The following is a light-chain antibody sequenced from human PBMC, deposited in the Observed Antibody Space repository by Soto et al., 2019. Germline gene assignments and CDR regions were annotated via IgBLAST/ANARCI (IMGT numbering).Light chain of an antibody. J-gene: IGLJ2*01. CDR3: AAWDDSLSGVV. CDR1: SSNIGANS. Sequence: QSVLTQPPSASGTPGQRVTISCSGSSSNIGANSVSWYQQLPGAAPKLLIYSSDKRPSGVPDRFSGSKSVNSGSLAISGLRSEDEADYYCAAWDDSLSGVVFGGGTKLTVL. CDR2: SSD. V-gene: IGLV1-47*02.